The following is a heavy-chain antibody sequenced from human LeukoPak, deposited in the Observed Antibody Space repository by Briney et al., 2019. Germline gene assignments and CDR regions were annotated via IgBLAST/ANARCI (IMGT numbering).Heavy chain of an antibody. CDR2: IYYSGST. V-gene: IGHV4-59*12. Sequence: SETLSLTCTVSGGAISSYYWSWIRQPPGKGLEWIGYIYYSGSTNYNPSLKSRVTISVDTSKNQFSLTLSSVTAADTAVYYCAREGIAAAYWGQGTLVTVSS. CDR3: AREGIAAAY. D-gene: IGHD6-13*01. J-gene: IGHJ4*02. CDR1: GGAISSYY.